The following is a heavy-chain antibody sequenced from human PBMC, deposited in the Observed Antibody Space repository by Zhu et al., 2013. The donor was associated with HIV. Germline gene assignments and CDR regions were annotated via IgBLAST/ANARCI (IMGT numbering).Heavy chain of an antibody. Sequence: QVQLQESGPGLVKPSETLSLTCAVSGYSISSGYYWGWIRQPPGKGLEWIGSIYHSGTTYYNPSLKSRVTISIDTSKNQFSLKLNSVTAADTAVYYCARDWGLTSGALYYYYYGMDVWGQGTTVTVSS. V-gene: IGHV4-38-2*02. J-gene: IGHJ6*02. CDR1: GYSISSGYY. CDR2: IYHSGTT. CDR3: ARDWGLTSGALYYYYYGMDV. D-gene: IGHD3-16*01.